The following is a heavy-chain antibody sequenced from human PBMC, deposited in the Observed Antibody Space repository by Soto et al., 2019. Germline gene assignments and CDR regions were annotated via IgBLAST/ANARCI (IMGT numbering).Heavy chain of an antibody. V-gene: IGHV2-26*01. CDR1: GFSLSNARMG. CDR3: ARIHKLWLGYYYHSMDV. D-gene: IGHD5-12*01. CDR2: IFSNDEK. Sequence: SGPTLVNPTETLTLTCTVSGFSLSNARMGVSWIRQPPGKALEWLAHIFSNDEKSYSTSLKSRLTVSKDTSKRQVVLSMTNVDPVDTATYFCARIHKLWLGYYYHSMDVWGHGTRVTVSS. J-gene: IGHJ6*02.